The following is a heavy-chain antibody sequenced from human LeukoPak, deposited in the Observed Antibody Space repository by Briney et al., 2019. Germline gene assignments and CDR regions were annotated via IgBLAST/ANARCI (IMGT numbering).Heavy chain of an antibody. D-gene: IGHD3-10*01. CDR2: NNPNSGGT. CDR1: GYTFTVYY. J-gene: IGHJ5*02. V-gene: IGHV1-2*02. CDR3: GRDPRGSDWFDR. Sequence: ASVKISCRASGYTFTVYYVQRRRQAPGQGLEGMGWNNPNSGGTNYAQSLQGRATKTRDTSISTDYMELSRLRSDDTDVYYCGRDPRGSDWFDRWGQGTLVTVSS.